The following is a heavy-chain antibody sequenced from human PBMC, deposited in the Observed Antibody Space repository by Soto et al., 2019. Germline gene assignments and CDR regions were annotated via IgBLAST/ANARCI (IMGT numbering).Heavy chain of an antibody. CDR2: ISGSGGST. Sequence: GGSLRLSCAASGFTFRSYAISWGRQAPGKGLEWVSAISGSGGSTYYADSVKGRFTISRDNSKNTLYLQMNSLRAEDTAVYYCAKAMTSYYYDSSGYYYPYYYYGMDVWGQGTTVTVSS. V-gene: IGHV3-23*01. CDR1: GFTFRSYA. CDR3: AKAMTSYYYDSSGYYYPYYYYGMDV. D-gene: IGHD3-22*01. J-gene: IGHJ6*02.